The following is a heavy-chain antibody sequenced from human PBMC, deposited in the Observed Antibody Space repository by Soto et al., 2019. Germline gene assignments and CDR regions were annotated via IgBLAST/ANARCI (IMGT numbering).Heavy chain of an antibody. Sequence: ASVKVSCKTSGYTFNTYYISWLRQAPGQGLEWIGWISTYNGNTNYVPKFQGRITMTTDTSTSTAYMELRSLRSDDTALYFCARDTSNYVDVWG. CDR2: ISTYNGNT. CDR3: ARDTSNYVDV. V-gene: IGHV1-18*01. D-gene: IGHD2-2*01. J-gene: IGHJ6*03. CDR1: GYTFNTYY.